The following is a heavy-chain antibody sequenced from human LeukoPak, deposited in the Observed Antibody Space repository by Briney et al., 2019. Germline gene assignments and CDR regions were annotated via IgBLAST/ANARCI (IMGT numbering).Heavy chain of an antibody. CDR1: GYTLTELS. CDR3: ATAIDYGDSYDAFDI. Sequence: ASVKVSCKVSGYTLTELSMHWVRQAPGKGLEWMGGFDPEDGETIYAQKFQGRVTMTEDTSTGTAYMELSSLRSEDTAVYYCATAIDYGDSYDAFDIWGQGTMVTVSS. D-gene: IGHD4-17*01. CDR2: FDPEDGET. V-gene: IGHV1-24*01. J-gene: IGHJ3*02.